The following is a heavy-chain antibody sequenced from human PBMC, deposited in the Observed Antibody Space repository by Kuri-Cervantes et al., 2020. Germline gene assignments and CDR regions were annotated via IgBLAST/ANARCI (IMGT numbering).Heavy chain of an antibody. V-gene: IGHV4-59*01. CDR1: GGSITGYY. Sequence: SETLSLTCTVSGGSITGYYWNWIRQSPGKGLEWIGYIYYTGSANYNPSLNSRGTISVDTSKNQFSLNLDSVSAADTAVYYCARGGRGMVISAFDIWGHGTMVTVSS. CDR3: ARGGRGMVISAFDI. D-gene: IGHD3-22*01. J-gene: IGHJ3*02. CDR2: IYYTGSA.